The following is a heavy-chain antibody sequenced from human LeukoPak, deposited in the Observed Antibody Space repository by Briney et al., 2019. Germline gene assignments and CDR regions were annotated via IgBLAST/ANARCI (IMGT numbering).Heavy chain of an antibody. J-gene: IGHJ4*02. CDR1: GVSISSSNW. V-gene: IGHV4-4*02. CDR2: TYHSGST. CDR3: ARQPVAGTVYYFDY. Sequence: PSETLSLTCAVSGVSISSSNWWSWVRQPPGKGLEWIGETYHSGSTNYNPSLKSRVTISVDKSKNQFSLKLSSVTAADTAVYYCARQPVAGTVYYFDYWGQGTLVTVSS. D-gene: IGHD6-19*01.